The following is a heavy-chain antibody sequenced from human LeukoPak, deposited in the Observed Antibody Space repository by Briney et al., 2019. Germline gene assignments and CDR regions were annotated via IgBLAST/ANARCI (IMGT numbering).Heavy chain of an antibody. CDR1: GFTFSSYA. J-gene: IGHJ4*02. V-gene: IGHV3-23*01. CDR3: AKHRIQLWLEDDY. Sequence: GGSLRLSCAASGFTFSSYAMSWVRQAPGKRLEWVSAISGSGGSTYYADSVKGRFTISRDNSKNTLYLQMNSLRAEDTAVYYCAKHRIQLWLEDDYWGQGTLVTVSS. CDR2: ISGSGGST. D-gene: IGHD5-18*01.